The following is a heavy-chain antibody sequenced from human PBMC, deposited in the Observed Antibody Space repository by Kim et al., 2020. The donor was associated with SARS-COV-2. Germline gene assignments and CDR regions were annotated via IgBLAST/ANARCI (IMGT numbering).Heavy chain of an antibody. J-gene: IGHJ4*02. CDR2: IYYSGST. CDR3: ARELVLRYFDWLLRPPNFDY. CDR1: GGSISSSSYY. D-gene: IGHD3-9*01. Sequence: SETLSLTCTVSGGSISSSSYYWGWIRQPPVKGLEWIGSIYYSGSTYYNPSLKSRVTISVDTSKNQFSLKLSSVTAADTAVYYCARELVLRYFDWLLRPPNFDYWGQGTLVTVSS. V-gene: IGHV4-39*01.